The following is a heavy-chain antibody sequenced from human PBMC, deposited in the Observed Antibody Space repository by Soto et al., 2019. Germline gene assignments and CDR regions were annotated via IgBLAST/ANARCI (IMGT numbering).Heavy chain of an antibody. CDR1: VFTFSSYW. CDR2: INSDGSST. J-gene: IGHJ4*02. CDR3: ARDVVVAANYYFDY. V-gene: IGHV3-74*01. Sequence: GGTLRIACTSSVFTFSSYWMHWVRQAPGKGLVWVSRINSDGSSTSYADSVKGRFTISRDNAKNTLYLQMNSLRAEDTAVYYCARDVVVAANYYFDYWGQGTLVTVSS. D-gene: IGHD2-15*01.